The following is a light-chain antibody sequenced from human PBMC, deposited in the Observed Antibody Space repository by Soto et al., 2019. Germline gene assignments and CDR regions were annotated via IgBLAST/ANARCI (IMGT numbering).Light chain of an antibody. CDR3: QHYVTSPWT. CDR2: GAS. J-gene: IGKJ1*01. CDR1: QSVCSRC. Sequence: ETVLTQSPGTLSLSPGERVTLSCRASQSVCSRCLAWYQQKPGQSPRLLIYGASSRATGIPDRFSGSGSGTDFTLSISRLEPVDFAVYYCQHYVTSPWTFGQGTKVGIK. V-gene: IGKV3-20*01.